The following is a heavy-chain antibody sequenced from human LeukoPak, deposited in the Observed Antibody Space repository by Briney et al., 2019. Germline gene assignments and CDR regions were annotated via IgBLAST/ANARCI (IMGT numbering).Heavy chain of an antibody. V-gene: IGHV3-53*01. Sequence: GGSLRLSCAASGFTFSDYYMSWVRQAPGKGLEWVSVIYSGGSTYYADSVKGRFTISRDNSKNTLYLQMNSLRAEDTAVYYCAATRITIFGVVSGAFDIWGQGTMVTVSS. CDR1: GFTFSDYY. D-gene: IGHD3-3*01. J-gene: IGHJ3*02. CDR2: IYSGGST. CDR3: AATRITIFGVVSGAFDI.